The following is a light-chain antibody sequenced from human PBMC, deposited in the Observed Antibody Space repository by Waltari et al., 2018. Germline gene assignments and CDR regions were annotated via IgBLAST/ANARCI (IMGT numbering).Light chain of an antibody. V-gene: IGKV1-9*01. CDR1: QGISHY. CDR3: QQLNSYQWT. CDR2: AAS. J-gene: IGKJ1*01. Sequence: IQLTQSPSSLSASVGARVTITCRASQGISHYLAWYQQKQGKAPKLLIYAASTLQSGVPSRFSGSGSGTDFTLTISSLQPEDFATYYCQQLNSYQWTFGQGTKVEIK.